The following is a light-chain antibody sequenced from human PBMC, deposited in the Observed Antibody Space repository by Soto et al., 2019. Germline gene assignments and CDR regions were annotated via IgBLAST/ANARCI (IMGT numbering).Light chain of an antibody. CDR3: QPYDSRFT. CDR2: DGS. Sequence: IQMTQYPSTLSASVGDRVTISCRASQSISGWLAWYHQKPGEAPKLLIYDGSSLESGVPSRFSGSGSETEFTLTISSLQPADFATYYCQPYDSRFTFGQGTTLEVK. V-gene: IGKV1-5*01. CDR1: QSISGW. J-gene: IGKJ2*01.